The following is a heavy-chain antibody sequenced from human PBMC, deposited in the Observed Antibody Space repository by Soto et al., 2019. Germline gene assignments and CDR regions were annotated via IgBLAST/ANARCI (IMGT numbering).Heavy chain of an antibody. Sequence: GGSLRLSCAASGFTFSSYSMNWVRQAPGKGLEWVSYISSSSSTIYYADSVKGRFTISRDNAKNSLYLQMNSRRDEDTAVYYCAREEYDGNYLYAFDIWGQGKMVTVS. V-gene: IGHV3-48*02. CDR3: AREEYDGNYLYAFDI. D-gene: IGHD3-22*01. CDR2: ISSSSSTI. J-gene: IGHJ3*02. CDR1: GFTFSSYS.